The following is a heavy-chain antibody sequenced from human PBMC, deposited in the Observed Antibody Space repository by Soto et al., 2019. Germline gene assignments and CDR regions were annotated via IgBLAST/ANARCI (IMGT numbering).Heavy chain of an antibody. J-gene: IGHJ5*02. D-gene: IGHD3-16*01. CDR2: IHVSGAT. V-gene: IGHV4-4*07. CDR1: GDAISGNY. Sequence: SETLSITCSVTGDAISGNYWSWIRQPAGKGLEWIGRIHVSGATNFNPSLMGRVSMSVDTSINYFSLKLSSVTAADTAVYYCAREVSFSDYGGSSNSFDPWGRGTLVTVSS. CDR3: AREVSFSDYGGSSNSFDP.